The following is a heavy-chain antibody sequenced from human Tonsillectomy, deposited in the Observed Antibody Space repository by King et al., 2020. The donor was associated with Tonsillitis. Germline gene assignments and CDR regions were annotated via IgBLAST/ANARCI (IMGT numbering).Heavy chain of an antibody. CDR2: INHSGST. V-gene: IGHV4-34*01. CDR3: ARGPRSTPPGSCYSEQFYYYYMDV. J-gene: IGHJ6*03. D-gene: IGHD2-15*01. Sequence: VQLQQWGAGLLKPSETLSLTCAVYNGSFSGYFWTWIRQPPGKGLEWIGEINHSGSTNYNPSLKSRVTVLADTSKNQFSLKLSSVTAADTAVYYCARGPRSTPPGSCYSEQFYYYYMDVWGKGTTVTVSS. CDR1: NGSFSGYF.